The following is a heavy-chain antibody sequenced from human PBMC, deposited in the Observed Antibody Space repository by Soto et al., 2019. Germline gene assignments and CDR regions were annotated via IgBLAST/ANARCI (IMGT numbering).Heavy chain of an antibody. CDR1: GVTFSSYV. J-gene: IGHJ3*02. CDR2: INSDGSST. Sequence: GGSLRLSCAASGVTFSSYVMHWVRQAPGKGLVWVSRINSDGSSTSYADSVRGRFTIYRDNAKNTLYLQMKSLRAEDTAVYYCVRYRSVPAGMDDAFDIWGQGTMVNV. V-gene: IGHV3-74*01. D-gene: IGHD2-2*01. CDR3: VRYRSVPAGMDDAFDI.